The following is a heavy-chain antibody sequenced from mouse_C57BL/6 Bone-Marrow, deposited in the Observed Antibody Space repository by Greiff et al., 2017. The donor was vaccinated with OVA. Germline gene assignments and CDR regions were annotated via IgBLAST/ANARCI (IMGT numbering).Heavy chain of an antibody. CDR1: GYTFTSYW. J-gene: IGHJ2*01. D-gene: IGHD3-2*02. V-gene: IGHV1-61*01. CDR2: IYPSDSET. CDR3: ARSGSSGYPYYFDY. Sequence: VQLQQPGAELVRPGSSVKLSCKASGYTFTSYWMDWVKQRPGQGLEWIGNIYPSDSETHYNQKFKDKATLTVDKSSSTAYMQLSCLTSEDSAVYYCARSGSSGYPYYFDYWGQGTTLTVSS.